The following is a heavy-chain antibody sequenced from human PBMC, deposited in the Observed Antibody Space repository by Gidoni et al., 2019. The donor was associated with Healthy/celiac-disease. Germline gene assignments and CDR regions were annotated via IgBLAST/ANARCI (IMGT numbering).Heavy chain of an antibody. J-gene: IGHJ4*02. D-gene: IGHD6-19*01. CDR1: GYSFTRYW. CDR3: ARHLLDIRPYSSGWVPDY. CDR2: IYPGDSDT. Sequence: EVQLVQSGAEVKKPAESLKISCKGSGYSFTRYWIGWVRQMPGKGLEWMGIIYPGDSDTRYSPSFQGKVTISADKSISTAYLQWSSLKASDTAMYYCARHLLDIRPYSSGWVPDYWGQGTLVTVSS. V-gene: IGHV5-51*01.